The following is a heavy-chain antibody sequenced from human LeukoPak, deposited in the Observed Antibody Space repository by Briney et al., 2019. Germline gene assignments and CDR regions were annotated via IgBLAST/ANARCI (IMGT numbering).Heavy chain of an antibody. V-gene: IGHV3-30*01. Sequence: GRSLRLSCAASGFTFSSYAMHWVRQAPGKGLEWVAVISYDGSNKYCADSVKGRFTISRDNSKNTLYLQMNSLRAEDTAVYYCARDHYDFWSGYSYYFDYWGQGTLVTVSS. CDR1: GFTFSSYA. CDR2: ISYDGSNK. D-gene: IGHD3-3*01. CDR3: ARDHYDFWSGYSYYFDY. J-gene: IGHJ4*02.